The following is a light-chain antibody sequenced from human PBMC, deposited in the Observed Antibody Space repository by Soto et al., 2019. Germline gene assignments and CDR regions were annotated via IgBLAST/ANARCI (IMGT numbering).Light chain of an antibody. V-gene: IGKV3-15*01. J-gene: IGKJ1*01. Sequence: EIVMTQSPATLSVSPGERATLSCSASQSVSGNLAWYQQKPGQAPRLLIYGASTRATGIPARFSGSGSGTEFTLTISSLQSEDFAVYYCQQYNNWPGTFGQGTKVEIK. CDR1: QSVSGN. CDR2: GAS. CDR3: QQYNNWPGT.